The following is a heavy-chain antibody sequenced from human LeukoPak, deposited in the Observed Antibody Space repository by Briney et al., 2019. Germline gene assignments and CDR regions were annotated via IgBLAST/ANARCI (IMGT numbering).Heavy chain of an antibody. J-gene: IGHJ4*02. Sequence: SQTLSLTCTVSGGSISSGSYYWSWIRQPAGEGLEWIGRIYTSGSTNYNPSLKSRVTISVDTSKNQFSLKLSSVTAADTAVYYCARVYYDSSGYLILDYWGQGTLVTVSS. V-gene: IGHV4-61*02. D-gene: IGHD3-22*01. CDR1: GGSISSGSYY. CDR2: IYTSGST. CDR3: ARVYYDSSGYLILDY.